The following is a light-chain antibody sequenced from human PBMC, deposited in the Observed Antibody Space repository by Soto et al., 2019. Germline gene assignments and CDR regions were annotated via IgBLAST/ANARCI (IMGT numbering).Light chain of an antibody. Sequence: QSVLTQPASVSGSPGQSISISCTGTSSDVGGYNYVSWYQQHPGKAPKLMIYEVSNRPSEVSNRFSGSKSGNTASLTISGLQAEDETDYYCSSYTSSSTYVFGTGTKVNVL. CDR1: SSDVGGYNY. CDR3: SSYTSSSTYV. CDR2: EVS. V-gene: IGLV2-14*01. J-gene: IGLJ1*01.